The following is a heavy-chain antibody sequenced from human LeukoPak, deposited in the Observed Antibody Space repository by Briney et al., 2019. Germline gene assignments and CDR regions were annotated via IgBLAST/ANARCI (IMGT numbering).Heavy chain of an antibody. CDR2: IIPILGIA. Sequence: ASVKVPCKASGGTFSSYTISWVRQAPGQGLEWMERIIPILGIANYAQKFQGRVTITADKSTSTAYMELSSLRSEDTAVYYCARAICSGGSCRNWFDPWGQGTLVTVSS. J-gene: IGHJ5*02. V-gene: IGHV1-69*02. CDR3: ARAICSGGSCRNWFDP. D-gene: IGHD2-15*01. CDR1: GGTFSSYT.